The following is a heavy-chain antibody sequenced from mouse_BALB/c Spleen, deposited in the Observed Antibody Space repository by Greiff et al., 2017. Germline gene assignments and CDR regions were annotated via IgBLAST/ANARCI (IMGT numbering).Heavy chain of an antibody. CDR3: ARSGYDSWFAY. CDR2: ILPGSGST. V-gene: IGHV1-9*01. Sequence: VQLQQSGAELMKPGASVKISCKATGYTFSSYWIEWVKQRPGHGLEWIGEILPGSGSTNYNEKFKGKATFTADTSSNTAYMQLSSLTSEDSAVYYCARSGYDSWFAYWGQGTLVTVSA. CDR1: GYTFSSYW. D-gene: IGHD2-4*01. J-gene: IGHJ3*01.